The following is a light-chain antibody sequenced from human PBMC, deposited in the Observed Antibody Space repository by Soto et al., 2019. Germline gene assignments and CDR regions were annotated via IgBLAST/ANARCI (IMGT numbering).Light chain of an antibody. CDR2: DDN. CDR1: SSNIWGDS. Sequence: QSVLTQPPSVSAAPGQKVTISCSGSSSNIWGDSVSWYQQLQDTAPKLLIYDDNKRPSGIPDRFSGSKSGTSATLGISGCQTGDEANYYCGSRDSRLSAYVYGTGTKVTVL. V-gene: IGLV1-51*01. CDR3: GSRDSRLSAYV. J-gene: IGLJ1*01.